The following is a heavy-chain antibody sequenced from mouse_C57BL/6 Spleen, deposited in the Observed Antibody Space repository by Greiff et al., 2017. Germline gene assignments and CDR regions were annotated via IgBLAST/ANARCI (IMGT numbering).Heavy chain of an antibody. CDR3: ARIITTVVEGGYYFDY. CDR1: VYTFTSYW. CDR2: IYPGSGST. V-gene: IGHV1-55*01. J-gene: IGHJ2*01. D-gene: IGHD1-1*01. Sequence: IQLQQPGAELVKPGASVKMSCKASVYTFTSYWITWVKQRPGQGLEWIGDIYPGSGSTNYNEKFMRKATLAVDTSSSTAYMQLSSLTSEDSAVYYCARIITTVVEGGYYFDYWGQGTTLTVSS.